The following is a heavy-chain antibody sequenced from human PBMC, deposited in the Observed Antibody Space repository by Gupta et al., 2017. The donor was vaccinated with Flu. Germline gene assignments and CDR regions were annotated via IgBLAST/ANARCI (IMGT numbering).Heavy chain of an antibody. CDR1: GFTFSSYW. J-gene: IGHJ6*03. V-gene: IGHV3-7*01. D-gene: IGHD4-17*01. CDR3: ARDQGDYDSYYYYMDV. Sequence: EVQLVESGGGLVQPGGSLRLSCAASGFTFSSYWMSWVRQAPGKGLEWVANIKQDGSEKYYVDSVKGRFTISRDNAKNSLYLQMNSLRAEDTAVYYCARDQGDYDSYYYYMDVWGKGTTVTVSS. CDR2: IKQDGSEK.